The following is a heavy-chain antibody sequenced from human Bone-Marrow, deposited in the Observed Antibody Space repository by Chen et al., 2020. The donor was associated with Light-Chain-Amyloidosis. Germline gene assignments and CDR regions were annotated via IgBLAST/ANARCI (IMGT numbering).Heavy chain of an antibody. CDR1: GDSITNFY. CDR2: LSDTGHR. CDR3: ARSLWSRITIFGVVISPIFDY. J-gene: IGHJ4*02. Sequence: QVQLQESGPRLVRPSETLSLTCTVSGDSITNFYGGWIRQTPGKGLEWIGCLSDTGHRSYNPSVNSRVTISIDTSKRQFSLRLTSVTAADTAVYYCARSLWSRITIFGVVISPIFDYWGQGTLVTVSS. D-gene: IGHD3-3*01. V-gene: IGHV4-59*01.